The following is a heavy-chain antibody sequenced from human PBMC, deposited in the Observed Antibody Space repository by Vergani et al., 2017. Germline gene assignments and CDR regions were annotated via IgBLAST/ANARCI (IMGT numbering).Heavy chain of an antibody. J-gene: IGHJ4*02. Sequence: QLQLQESGPGLVKPSETLPLSCTVSGGSISSSSYYWAWVRQPPGKGLEWIGSIYYSGTTYYNVSLKSRVTMSVDTSKNQFSLRLSSLTAADTAVYYCARXLPLYESSGYYHDFWGQGTLVIVSS. D-gene: IGHD3-22*01. CDR3: ARXLPLYESSGYYHDF. CDR1: GGSISSSSYY. V-gene: IGHV4-39*01. CDR2: IYYSGTT.